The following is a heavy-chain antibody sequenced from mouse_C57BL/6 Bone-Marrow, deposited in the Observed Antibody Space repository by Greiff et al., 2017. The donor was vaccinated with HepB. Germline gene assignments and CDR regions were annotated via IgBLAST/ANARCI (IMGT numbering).Heavy chain of an antibody. V-gene: IGHV6-3*01. CDR3: SLYYYGSSWYFDV. CDR2: IRLKSDNYAT. D-gene: IGHD1-1*01. Sequence: EVQLQESGGGLVQPGGSMKLSCVASGFTFSNYWMNWVRQSPEKGLEWVAQIRLKSDNYATHYAESVKGRFTISRDDSKSSVYLQMNNLRAEDTGIYYCSLYYYGSSWYFDVWGTGTTVTVSS. J-gene: IGHJ1*03. CDR1: GFTFSNYW.